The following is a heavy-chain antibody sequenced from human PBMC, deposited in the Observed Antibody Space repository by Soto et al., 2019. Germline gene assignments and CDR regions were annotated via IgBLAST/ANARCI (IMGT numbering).Heavy chain of an antibody. J-gene: IGHJ5*02. CDR1: GYTFTGYY. CDR3: AIPYYDHSWFDP. D-gene: IGHD3-22*01. V-gene: IGHV1-69*13. Sequence: SVKVSCKASGYTFTGYYMHWVRQAPGQGLEWMGGIIPIFGTANYAQKFQGRVTITADESTSTAYMELSSLRSEDTAVYYCAIPYYDHSWFDPWGQGTLVTAPQ. CDR2: IIPIFGTA.